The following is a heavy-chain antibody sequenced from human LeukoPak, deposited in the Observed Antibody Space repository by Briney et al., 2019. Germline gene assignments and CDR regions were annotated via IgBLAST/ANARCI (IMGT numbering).Heavy chain of an antibody. CDR3: AKGGEVGATRRYFDY. CDR2: ISHDGSKT. Sequence: PGGSLRLSCAASGFTFSRYALHWVRQGPGKGLQWVAVISHDGSKTDYVDSVKGRFTISRDNSKNTLYLQMNSLRAEDTAVYYCAKGGEVGATRRYFDYWGQGTLVTVSS. V-gene: IGHV3-30-3*01. D-gene: IGHD1-26*01. CDR1: GFTFSRYA. J-gene: IGHJ4*02.